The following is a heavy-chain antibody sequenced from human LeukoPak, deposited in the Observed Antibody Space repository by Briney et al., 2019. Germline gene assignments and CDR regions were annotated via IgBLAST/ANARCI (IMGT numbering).Heavy chain of an antibody. J-gene: IGHJ4*02. Sequence: ASVKVSCKASGYTLTVYYMHWVRQAPGQGLEWMGWINPNSGGTNYAQKFQGRVTMTRDTSINTAYMELSRLRSDDTAVYYCARERVGAHDYWGQGTLVTVSS. CDR3: ARERVGAHDY. V-gene: IGHV1-2*02. CDR2: INPNSGGT. D-gene: IGHD1-26*01. CDR1: GYTLTVYY.